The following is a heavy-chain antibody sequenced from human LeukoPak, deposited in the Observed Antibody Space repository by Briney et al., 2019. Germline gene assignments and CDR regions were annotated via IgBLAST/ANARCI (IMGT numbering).Heavy chain of an antibody. J-gene: IGHJ5*01. Sequence: PSETLSLTCTVSGGSISSSSYYWGWIRQPPGKGLEWVSAISGSGGSTYYADSVKGRFTISRDISRKTVYLQMNSLRAEDTAVYYCAKDGGIYDFPFDSWGQGTLVTVSS. CDR2: ISGSGGST. V-gene: IGHV3-23*01. D-gene: IGHD3-3*01. CDR1: GGSISSSSYY. CDR3: AKDGGIYDFPFDS.